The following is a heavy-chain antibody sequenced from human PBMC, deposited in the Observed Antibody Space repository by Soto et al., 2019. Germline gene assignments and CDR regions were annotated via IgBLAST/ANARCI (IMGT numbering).Heavy chain of an antibody. J-gene: IGHJ4*02. Sequence: PGESLKISCKASGYSFSDYWIGWVRQMPGRGLEWMGIIYPGDSDTRYSASFQGQVTISADKSISTTFLQWSSLKASDTAMYYCARLRIQSGDFRSFDYWGPGTQVTVSS. V-gene: IGHV5-51*01. CDR1: GYSFSDYW. D-gene: IGHD3-16*01. CDR2: IYPGDSDT. CDR3: ARLRIQSGDFRSFDY.